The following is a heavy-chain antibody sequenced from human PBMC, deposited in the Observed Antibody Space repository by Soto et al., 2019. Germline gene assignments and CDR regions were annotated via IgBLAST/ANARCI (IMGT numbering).Heavy chain of an antibody. D-gene: IGHD6-13*01. CDR2: ISSSSSYM. CDR1: GFTFSSYS. CDR3: ARHRLTAAAGNFNY. J-gene: IGHJ4*02. V-gene: IGHV3-21*01. Sequence: PGGSLRLSCAASGFTFSSYSMNWVRQAPGKGLEWVSSISSSSSYMYYVDSVKGRFTISRDNAKNSLYLQMNSLRAEDTAVYYCARHRLTAAAGNFNYWGQGTQVTVSS.